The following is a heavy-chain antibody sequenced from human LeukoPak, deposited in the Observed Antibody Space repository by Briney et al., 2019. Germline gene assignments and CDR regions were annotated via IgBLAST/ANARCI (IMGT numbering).Heavy chain of an antibody. Sequence: SVKVSCKASGGTFSSYAISWVRQAPGQGLEWMGGIIPIFGTANYAQKFQGRVTITTDESTSTAYMELRSLRSDDTAVYYCARVGHYDSSYEDYWGQGTLLTVSS. CDR2: IIPIFGTA. V-gene: IGHV1-69*05. CDR3: ARVGHYDSSYEDY. CDR1: GGTFSSYA. J-gene: IGHJ4*02. D-gene: IGHD3-22*01.